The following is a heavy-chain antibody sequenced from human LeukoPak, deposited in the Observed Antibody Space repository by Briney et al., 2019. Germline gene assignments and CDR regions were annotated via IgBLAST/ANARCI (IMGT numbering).Heavy chain of an antibody. CDR3: ARVGRGYSYGYAFDI. CDR1: GGSFSGYY. D-gene: IGHD5-18*01. J-gene: IGHJ3*02. V-gene: IGHV4-34*01. Sequence: SETLSLTCAVYGGSFSGYYWGWIRQPPGKGLEWIGEINHSGSTNYNPSLKSRVTISVDTSKNQFSLKLSSVTAADTAVYYCARVGRGYSYGYAFDIWGQGTMVTVSS. CDR2: INHSGST.